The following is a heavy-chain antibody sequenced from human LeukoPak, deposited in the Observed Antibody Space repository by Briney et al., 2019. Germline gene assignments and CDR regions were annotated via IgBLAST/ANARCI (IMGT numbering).Heavy chain of an antibody. CDR1: GFTFSSYW. Sequence: QAGGSLRLSCAASGFTFSSYWMHWVRQAPGKGLVWVSRINSDGSSTSYADSVKGRFTISRDNSKNTLYLQMNSLRAEDTAVYYCAKDGRYSYGPEYDYWGQGTLVTVSS. CDR2: INSDGSST. D-gene: IGHD5-18*01. CDR3: AKDGRYSYGPEYDY. V-gene: IGHV3-74*01. J-gene: IGHJ4*02.